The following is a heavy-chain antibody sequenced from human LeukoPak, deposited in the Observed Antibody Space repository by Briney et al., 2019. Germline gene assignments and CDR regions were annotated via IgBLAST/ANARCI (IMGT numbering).Heavy chain of an antibody. CDR2: VNPSSISA. Sequence: ASVKVSCKASGYTGTSYYMHWVRQAPGQGLEWMGIVNPSSISASYAQKFQGRVTMTRDTSTSTVSMELSSLRSDDTAVYYCAKDDYGDYGGWFDPWGQGTLVTVSS. V-gene: IGHV1-46*01. J-gene: IGHJ5*02. CDR3: AKDDYGDYGGWFDP. CDR1: GYTGTSYY. D-gene: IGHD4-17*01.